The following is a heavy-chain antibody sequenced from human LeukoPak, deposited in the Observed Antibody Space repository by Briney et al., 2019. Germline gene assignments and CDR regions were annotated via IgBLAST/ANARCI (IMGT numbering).Heavy chain of an antibody. V-gene: IGHV3-23*01. Sequence: GGSLRLSCAASGFALSDYAMTWVRQAPGKGLEWVSAISGSGGTTYYAASVKGRFTISRDNSKNTLYLHMSSLRAEDTAVYYCAKGPYHVAADWGQGTLVTVSS. J-gene: IGHJ4*02. CDR3: AKGPYHVAAD. CDR2: ISGSGGTT. D-gene: IGHD2-2*01. CDR1: GFALSDYA.